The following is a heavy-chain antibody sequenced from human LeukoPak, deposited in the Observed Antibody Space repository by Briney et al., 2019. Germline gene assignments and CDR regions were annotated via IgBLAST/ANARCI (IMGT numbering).Heavy chain of an antibody. CDR3: AGDSSGYVFDY. CDR2: MYYSGST. CDR1: GGSISSSSYY. V-gene: IGHV4-39*07. J-gene: IGHJ4*02. D-gene: IGHD3-22*01. Sequence: SETLSLTCTVSGGSISSSSYYWGWIRQPPGKGLEWIGSMYYSGSTYYNTSLKSRVTISVDTSKNQFSLKLSSVTAADTAMYYCAGDSSGYVFDYWGQGTLVTVSS.